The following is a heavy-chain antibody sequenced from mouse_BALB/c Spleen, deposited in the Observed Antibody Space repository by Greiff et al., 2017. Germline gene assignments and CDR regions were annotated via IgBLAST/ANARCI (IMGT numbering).Heavy chain of an antibody. CDR2: ISSGGSYT. Sequence: EVKLVESGGGLVKPGGSLKLSCAASGFTFSSYAMSWVRQTPEKRLEWVATISSGGSYTYYPDSVKGRFTITSDNAKNTLYLQMSILRPEDTAMYYCARRNYNEGYSMDYWGQGTSVTVSS. CDR3: ARRNYNEGYSMDY. D-gene: IGHD1-1*01. CDR1: GFTFSSYA. V-gene: IGHV5-9-3*01. J-gene: IGHJ4*01.